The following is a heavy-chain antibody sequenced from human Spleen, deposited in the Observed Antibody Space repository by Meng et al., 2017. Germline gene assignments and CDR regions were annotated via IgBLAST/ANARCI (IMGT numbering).Heavy chain of an antibody. CDR2: IYVSGST. CDR1: GASISSNSYY. V-gene: IGHV4-61*02. Sequence: SETLSLTCTVSGASISSNSYYWSWIRQPAGKGLEWIGRIYVSGSTNYNPSLKSRVTISVDTAKNQFSLKLSSVTAADTAVYYCASQTSYYYDSSGFWLWGQGTLVTVSS. D-gene: IGHD3-22*01. CDR3: ASQTSYYYDSSGFWL. J-gene: IGHJ4*02.